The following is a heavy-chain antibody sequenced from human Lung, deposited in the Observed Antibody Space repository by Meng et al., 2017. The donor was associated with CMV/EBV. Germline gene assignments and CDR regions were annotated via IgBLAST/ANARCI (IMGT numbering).Heavy chain of an antibody. V-gene: IGHV3-15*01. CDR2: VKSKTDGGTT. Sequence: SXAASGFTFSNAWMSWVRQAPGKGLEWVGRVKSKTDGGTTDYAAPVKGRFTISRDDSKSTLYLQMNSLKTEDTAVYYCTTDSGYGYVWGSYQLLGYXGQGXLVTVSS. J-gene: IGHJ4*02. CDR1: GFTFSNAW. D-gene: IGHD3-16*01. CDR3: TTDSGYGYVWGSYQLLGY.